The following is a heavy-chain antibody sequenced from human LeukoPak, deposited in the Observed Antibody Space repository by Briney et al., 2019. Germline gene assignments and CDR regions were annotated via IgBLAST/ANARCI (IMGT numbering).Heavy chain of an antibody. CDR1: GLTFRSYS. D-gene: IGHD7-27*01. CDR3: ARETGGPYNWFDP. CDR2: ISGSGGST. V-gene: IGHV3-23*01. J-gene: IGHJ5*02. Sequence: PGGSLRLSCEASGLTFRSYSMRWVRQAPGKGLEWVSAISGSGGSTYYADSVKGRFTISRDNSKNTLYLQMNSLRAEDTAVYYCARETGGPYNWFDPWGQGTLVTVSS.